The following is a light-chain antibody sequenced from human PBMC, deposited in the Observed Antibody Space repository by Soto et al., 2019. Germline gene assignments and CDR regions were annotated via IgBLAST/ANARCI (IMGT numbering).Light chain of an antibody. CDR3: QQYNSYSPWT. Sequence: DIPMTQSPSTLSASVGDRVTITCRASQSISDWLAWYQQKPGKAPKLLFYKASSLESGVPSRFSGSGSGTEFTLTISSLQPDDFATYYCQQYNSYSPWTFGQGTKVEIK. J-gene: IGKJ1*01. V-gene: IGKV1-5*03. CDR2: KAS. CDR1: QSISDW.